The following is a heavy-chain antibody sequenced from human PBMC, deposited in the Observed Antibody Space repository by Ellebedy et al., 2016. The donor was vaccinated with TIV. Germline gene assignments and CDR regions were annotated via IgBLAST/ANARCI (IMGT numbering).Heavy chain of an antibody. Sequence: ASVKVSCKASGYTFSSYTVHWVRQAPGQRLEWMGWINAGNGNTKYSQKFQGRVTITRDTSASTAYMELSSLRSEDTAVYYCARAPYDILTHFDYWGQGTLVTVSS. D-gene: IGHD3-9*01. J-gene: IGHJ4*02. V-gene: IGHV1-3*01. CDR2: INAGNGNT. CDR3: ARAPYDILTHFDY. CDR1: GYTFSSYT.